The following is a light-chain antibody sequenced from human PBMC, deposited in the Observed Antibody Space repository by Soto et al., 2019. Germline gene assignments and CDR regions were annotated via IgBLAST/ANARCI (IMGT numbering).Light chain of an antibody. CDR3: QQSYSTPWT. CDR1: HSFSIY. CDR2: AAS. Sequence: DIQMTQSPSSLSASVGDRVTITCRTSHSFSIYLNWYQQKPGKAPKLLIYAASSLGSGVPSRFSGSGSGTDFTIIISSLQPEDIATYYCQQSYSTPWTFGQGTKVEIK. J-gene: IGKJ1*01. V-gene: IGKV1-39*01.